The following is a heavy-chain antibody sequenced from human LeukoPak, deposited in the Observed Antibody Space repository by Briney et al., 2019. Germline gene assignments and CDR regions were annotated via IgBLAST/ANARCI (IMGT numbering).Heavy chain of an antibody. Sequence: SETLSLTCTVSGGSISSYYWSWIRQPPGKGLEWIGYIYYSGSTNYNPSLKSRVTISVDTSKNQFSLKLGSVTAADTAVYYCARGEQQLVPDYWGQGTLVTVSS. CDR2: IYYSGST. CDR3: ARGEQQLVPDY. V-gene: IGHV4-59*01. J-gene: IGHJ4*02. CDR1: GGSISSYY. D-gene: IGHD6-13*01.